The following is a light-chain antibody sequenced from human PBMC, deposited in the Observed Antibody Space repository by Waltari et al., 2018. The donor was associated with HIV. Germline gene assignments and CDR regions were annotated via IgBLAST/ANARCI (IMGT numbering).Light chain of an antibody. CDR2: EVT. J-gene: IGLJ2*01. CDR3: SSYAGSNNVV. CDR1: SSSRGASHP. V-gene: IGLV2-8*01. Sequence: QSALTKPPPASGSPGQPVTLSRTGTSSSRGASHPVPGYQQPPGKAHKLLISEVTKRPSGVPDRFSGSKSGNTASLTVSGRQAEDEADFYCSSYAGSNNVVFGGGTKLTVL.